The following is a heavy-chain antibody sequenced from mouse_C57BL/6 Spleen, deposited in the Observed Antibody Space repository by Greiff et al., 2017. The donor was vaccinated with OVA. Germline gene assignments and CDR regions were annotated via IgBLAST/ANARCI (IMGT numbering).Heavy chain of an antibody. CDR3: ARHEGSQGDDGYLDY. CDR2: ISSGGSYT. CDR1: GFTFSSYG. D-gene: IGHD2-3*01. Sequence: EVQLKESGGDLVKPGGSLKLSCAASGFTFSSYGMSWVRQTPDKRLEWVATISSGGSYTYYPDSVKGRFTISRDNAKNTLYLQMSSLKSEDTAMYYCARHEGSQGDDGYLDYWGQGTTLTVSS. V-gene: IGHV5-6*01. J-gene: IGHJ2*01.